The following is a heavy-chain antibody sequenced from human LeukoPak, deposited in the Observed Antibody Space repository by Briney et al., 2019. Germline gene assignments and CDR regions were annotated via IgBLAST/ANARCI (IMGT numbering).Heavy chain of an antibody. CDR2: INPSGGST. J-gene: IGHJ6*02. D-gene: IGHD3-16*01. CDR1: GGTFRRFT. V-gene: IGHV1-46*01. CDR3: AREIGMGAFDYYYYGMDV. Sequence: ASVTVSCTASGGTFRRFTISWVRQAPGQGLEWMGIINPSGGSTSYAQKFQGRVTMTRDTSTSTVYMELSSLRSEDTAVYYCAREIGMGAFDYYYYGMDVWGQGTTVTVSS.